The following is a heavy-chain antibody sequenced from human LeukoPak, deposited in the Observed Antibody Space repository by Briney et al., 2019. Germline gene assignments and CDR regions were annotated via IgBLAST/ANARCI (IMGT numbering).Heavy chain of an antibody. D-gene: IGHD4-11*01. V-gene: IGHV1-69*02. CDR1: GGTFSSYT. Sequence: SVKVSCKASGGTFSSYTISWVRQAPGQGLEWMGRIIPILGIANYAQKFQGRVTITADKSTSTAYTELSSLRSEDTAVYYCARTTTVTREYFQHWGQGTLVTVSS. CDR3: ARTTTVTREYFQH. CDR2: IIPILGIA. J-gene: IGHJ1*01.